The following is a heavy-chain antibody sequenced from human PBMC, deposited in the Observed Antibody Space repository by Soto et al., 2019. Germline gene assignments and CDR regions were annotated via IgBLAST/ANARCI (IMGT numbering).Heavy chain of an antibody. CDR1: GGSISSGGYS. V-gene: IGHV4-30-2*01. CDR2: IYHSGST. Sequence: SETLSLTCAVSGGSISSGGYSWSWIRQPPGKGLEWIGYIYHSGSTYYNPSLKSRVTISVDRSKNQFSLKLSSVTAADTAAYYCARGVGYAGVDYWGQGTLVTVSS. CDR3: ARGVGYAGVDY. D-gene: IGHD5-12*01. J-gene: IGHJ4*02.